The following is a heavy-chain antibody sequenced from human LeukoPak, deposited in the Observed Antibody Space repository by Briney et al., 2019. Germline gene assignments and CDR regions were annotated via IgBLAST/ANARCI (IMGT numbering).Heavy chain of an antibody. D-gene: IGHD3-16*02. J-gene: IGHJ4*02. CDR1: GGTFSSYA. Sequence: SVKVSCKASGGTFSSYAISWVRQAPGQGLEWMGGIIPIFGTANYAQKFQGRVTITTDESTSTAYMELSSLRSEDTAVYYCARVNDYVWGSYRYWGQGTLVTVSS. CDR3: ARVNDYVWGSYRY. CDR2: IIPIFGTA. V-gene: IGHV1-69*05.